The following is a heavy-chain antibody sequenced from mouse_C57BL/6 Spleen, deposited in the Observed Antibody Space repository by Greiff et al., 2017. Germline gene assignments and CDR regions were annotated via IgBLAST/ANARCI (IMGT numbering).Heavy chain of an antibody. CDR2: IYPGDGYT. V-gene: IGHV1-80*01. Sequence: VQLQQSGAELVTPGASVKISCKASGYAFSSYWMNWVKQRPGKGLEWIGQIYPGDGYTNYNGKFKGKATLTADKSSSTAYMQLSSLTSEDSAFYVCGRSRPGAYFDVWGKGTTVTVSS. CDR3: GRSRPGAYFDV. CDR1: GYAFSSYW. J-gene: IGHJ1*03.